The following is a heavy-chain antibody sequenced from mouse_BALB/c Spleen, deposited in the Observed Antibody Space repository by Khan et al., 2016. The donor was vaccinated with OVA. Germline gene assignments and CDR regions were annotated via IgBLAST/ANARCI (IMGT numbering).Heavy chain of an antibody. CDR2: ISYSGST. J-gene: IGHJ3*01. CDR1: GYSITSDYA. V-gene: IGHV3-2*02. CDR3: ARGRAY. Sequence: EVQRQESGPGLVKPSQSLSLTCTVTGYSITSDYAWNWIRQFPGNKLEWMGYISYSGSTSYTPSLKSRISITRDTSKNQFFLQLNSVTTEDTATYYCARGRAYWGQGTLVTVSA. D-gene: IGHD3-3*01.